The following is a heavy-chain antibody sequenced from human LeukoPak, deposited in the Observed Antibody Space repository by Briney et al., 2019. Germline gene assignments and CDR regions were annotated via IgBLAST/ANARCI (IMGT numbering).Heavy chain of an antibody. CDR3: AKSRDYEDFDY. CDR2: ISGSGGAT. J-gene: IGHJ4*02. Sequence: GGTLRLSCAASGFTFNTYGMSWVRQAPGKGLEWVSGISGSGGATYYADSVKGRFTVSRDDPHNTLYLQMNSVRAEDTAVYYCAKSRDYEDFDYWGQGTLVTVSS. CDR1: GFTFNTYG. D-gene: IGHD4-17*01. V-gene: IGHV3-23*01.